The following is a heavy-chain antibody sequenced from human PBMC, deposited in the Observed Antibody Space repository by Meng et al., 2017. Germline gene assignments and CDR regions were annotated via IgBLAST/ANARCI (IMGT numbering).Heavy chain of an antibody. CDR1: GGSISSSSYY. D-gene: IGHD1-26*01. Sequence: LRLSCTVSGGSISSSSYYWGWIRQPPGKGLEWIGSIYYSGSTYYNPSLKSRVTISVDTSKNQFSLKLSSVTAADTAVYYCARATEWELDAFDIWGQGTRVTVSS. V-gene: IGHV4-39*07. J-gene: IGHJ3*02. CDR2: IYYSGST. CDR3: ARATEWELDAFDI.